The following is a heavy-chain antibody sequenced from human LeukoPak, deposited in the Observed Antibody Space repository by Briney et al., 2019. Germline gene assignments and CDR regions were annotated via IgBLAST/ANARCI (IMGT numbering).Heavy chain of an antibody. J-gene: IGHJ4*02. D-gene: IGHD4-17*01. Sequence: SETLSLTCTVSGGSMSSSSYSWGWIRQPPGKGLEWIGSIYYSGSTYYNPSLKSRVTIPVDTSKNQFSLKLSSVTAADTAVYYCARHDYGDYGGIDYWGQGTLVTVSS. CDR1: GGSMSSSSYS. CDR2: IYYSGST. CDR3: ARHDYGDYGGIDY. V-gene: IGHV4-39*01.